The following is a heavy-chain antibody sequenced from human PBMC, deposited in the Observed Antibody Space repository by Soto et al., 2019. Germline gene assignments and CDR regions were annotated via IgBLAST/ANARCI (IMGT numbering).Heavy chain of an antibody. CDR2: IIPSFGTG. CDR3: ARERGGYNRGDFEF. J-gene: IGHJ4*02. V-gene: IGHV1-69*01. CDR1: GGTFSSYA. Sequence: QVQLVQSGAEAKRPGSSVKVSCKASGGTFSSYAISWVRQAPGQGLEWLGGIIPSFGTGNYQQNFQGRLTITADESTSTVYMELSGLTSGDTAGYYCARERGGYNRGDFEFWGQGTLVTVSS. D-gene: IGHD5-12*01.